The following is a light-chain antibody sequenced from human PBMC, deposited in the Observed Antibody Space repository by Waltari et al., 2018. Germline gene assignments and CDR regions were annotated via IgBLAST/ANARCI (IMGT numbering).Light chain of an antibody. Sequence: HSALTQPASVSGSPGQSITISCTGTISDVDDYSHFSWYQQRPGKAPTLMIYEVKKRPSGVSNRFSGSKSGNTASLTISGLQAEDEADYYCSSYISSITSWVFGGGTKVTVL. J-gene: IGLJ3*02. CDR3: SSYISSITSWV. CDR2: EVK. CDR1: ISDVDDYSH. V-gene: IGLV2-14*01.